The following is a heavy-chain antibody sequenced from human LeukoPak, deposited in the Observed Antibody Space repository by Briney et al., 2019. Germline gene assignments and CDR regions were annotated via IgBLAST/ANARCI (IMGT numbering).Heavy chain of an antibody. CDR2: SSCKSMSYTT. J-gene: IGHJ3*02. CDR3: TRDGGKSGNTAFDI. V-gene: IGHV3-72*01. Sequence: PGGSLRLSCTASGLTLSDHIIDWVRQAPGKGLEWVGRSSCKSMSYTTEYAASVKGRFTISRDDSKNSLHLQMNSLKTEDTAIYFCTRDGGKSGNTAFDIWGQGTMVTVSS. D-gene: IGHD3-16*01. CDR1: GLTLSDHI.